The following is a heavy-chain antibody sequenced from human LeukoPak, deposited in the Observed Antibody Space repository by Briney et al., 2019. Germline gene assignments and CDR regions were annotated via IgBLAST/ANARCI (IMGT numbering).Heavy chain of an antibody. Sequence: ASVKVSCKASGYTFTSYGISWVRQAPGQGLEWMGWISAYNGNTNYAQKLQGKVTITRDTSASTAYMELSSLRSEDTAVYYCASPYPGIAAAANSYYYGMDVWGQGTTVTVSS. CDR3: ASPYPGIAAAANSYYYGMDV. V-gene: IGHV1-18*01. CDR1: GYTFTSYG. D-gene: IGHD6-13*01. J-gene: IGHJ6*02. CDR2: ISAYNGNT.